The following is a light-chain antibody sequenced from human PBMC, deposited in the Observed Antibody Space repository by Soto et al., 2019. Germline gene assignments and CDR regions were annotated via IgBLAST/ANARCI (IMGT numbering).Light chain of an antibody. CDR1: QDINTY. J-gene: IGKJ4*01. CDR3: QHYDNLLLT. Sequence: DIQMTQTASSLSASVGDRVTITCQASQDINTYLNWYQQKPGKAPNLLIYDASKLETGVPSRFSGGGSGTDFTFTVTSLQPEDIATYFCQHYDNLLLTFGGGTKVEL. V-gene: IGKV1-33*01. CDR2: DAS.